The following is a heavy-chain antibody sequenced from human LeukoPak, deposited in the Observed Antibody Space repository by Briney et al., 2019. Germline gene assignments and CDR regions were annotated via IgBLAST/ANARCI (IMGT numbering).Heavy chain of an antibody. J-gene: IGHJ5*02. CDR2: IIPIFGTA. V-gene: IGHV1-69*06. CDR1: GGTFSSYA. Sequence: SVKVSCKASGGTFSSYAISWVRQAPGQGLEWMGGIIPIFGTANYAQKFQGRVTITADKSTSTAYMELSSLRSENTAVYYCARDSVVPAAITWFDPWGQGTLVTVSS. D-gene: IGHD2-2*01. CDR3: ARDSVVPAAITWFDP.